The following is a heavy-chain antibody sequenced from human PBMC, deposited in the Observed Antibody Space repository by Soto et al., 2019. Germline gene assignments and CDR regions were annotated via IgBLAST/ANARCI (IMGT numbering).Heavy chain of an antibody. CDR2: INPKSGGT. Sequence: ASVKVSCKASGYTFTGYYIHWVRQAPGQGLEWLGRINPKSGGTSTAQKFQGWVTMTRDRSISTVYMELTRLRSDDTAVYFCARGHSTDCSNGVRSFFYNHEMDVWGQGTTVTV. J-gene: IGHJ6*02. V-gene: IGHV1-2*04. D-gene: IGHD2-8*01. CDR3: ARGHSTDCSNGVRSFFYNHEMDV. CDR1: GYTFTGYY.